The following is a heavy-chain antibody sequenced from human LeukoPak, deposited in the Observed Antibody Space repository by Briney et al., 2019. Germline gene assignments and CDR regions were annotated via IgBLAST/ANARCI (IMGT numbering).Heavy chain of an antibody. CDR2: IYSGGST. J-gene: IGHJ4*02. D-gene: IGHD1-26*01. V-gene: IGHV3-53*01. Sequence: GGSLRLSCAASGFTVSSNYMSWVRQAPGKGLEWVSLIYSGGSTYYTDSVKGRFTISRDNSKNTLYLQMNSLRAVDTAVYYCAKDWDLDHWGQGTLVTVSS. CDR3: AKDWDLDH. CDR1: GFTVSSNY.